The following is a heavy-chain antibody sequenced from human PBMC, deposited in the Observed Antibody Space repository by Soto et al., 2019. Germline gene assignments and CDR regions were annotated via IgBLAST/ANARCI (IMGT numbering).Heavy chain of an antibody. CDR3: ARNKWGYYYESSGDYNGWCDP. D-gene: IGHD3-22*01. V-gene: IGHV4-39*01. CDR2: IYYSGST. J-gene: IGHJ5*02. CDR1: GGSIRSSSYY. Sequence: QLQLQESGPGLVKPSETLSLTCTVSGGSIRSSSYYWGWIRQPPGKGLEWIGRIYYSGSTYYNPSLKSRVNISVDTTKNQFTLKLSAVTAADTAVYYYARNKWGYYYESSGDYNGWCDPWGQGTLVTVSS.